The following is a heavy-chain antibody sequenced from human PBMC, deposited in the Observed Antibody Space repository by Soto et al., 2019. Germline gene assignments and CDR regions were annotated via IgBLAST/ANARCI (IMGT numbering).Heavy chain of an antibody. V-gene: IGHV5-51*01. CDR2: IYPGDSDT. Sequence: GESLKISCKGSGYSFTSYWIGWVRQMPGKGLDWMGIIYPGDSDTRYSPSFQGQVTISADKSISTAYLQWSSLKASDTAMYYCARHPYGDYGVGYYYYYMDVWGKGATVTVSS. J-gene: IGHJ6*03. D-gene: IGHD4-17*01. CDR3: ARHPYGDYGVGYYYYYMDV. CDR1: GYSFTSYW.